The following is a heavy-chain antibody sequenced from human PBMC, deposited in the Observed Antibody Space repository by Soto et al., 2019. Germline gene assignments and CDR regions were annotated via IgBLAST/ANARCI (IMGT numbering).Heavy chain of an antibody. D-gene: IGHD6-13*01. CDR2: ISGSGGST. CDR3: AKDPYSSSWYGGWFDP. Sequence: PGGSLRLSCAASGFTFSSYAMSWVRQAPGKGLEWVSAISGSGGSTYYADSVKGRFTISRDNSKNTLYLQMNSLRAEDTAVYYCAKDPYSSSWYGGWFDPWGQGTLVNVSS. J-gene: IGHJ5*02. V-gene: IGHV3-23*01. CDR1: GFTFSSYA.